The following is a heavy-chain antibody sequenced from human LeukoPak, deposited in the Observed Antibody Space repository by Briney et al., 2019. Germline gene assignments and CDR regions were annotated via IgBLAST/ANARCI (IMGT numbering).Heavy chain of an antibody. CDR2: ISAYNGNT. CDR1: GYTFTSYG. CDR3: ASASSSWHRDAFDI. J-gene: IGHJ3*02. Sequence: GASVTVSCKASGYTFTSYGISWVRQAPGQGLEWMGWISAYNGNTNYAQKLQGRVTMTTDTSTSTAYMELRSLRSDDTAVYYCASASSSWHRDAFDIWGQGTMVTVSS. D-gene: IGHD6-13*01. V-gene: IGHV1-18*01.